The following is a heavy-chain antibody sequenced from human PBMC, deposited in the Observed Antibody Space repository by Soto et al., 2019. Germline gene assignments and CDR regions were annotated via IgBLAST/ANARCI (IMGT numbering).Heavy chain of an antibody. CDR1: GYTFTGYY. CDR2: INTKGGDT. J-gene: IGHJ4*02. D-gene: IGHD2-2*02. CDR3: AREGLLYEWDY. Sequence: QVQLVQSGAEVKKPGASVKVSCKASGYTFTGYYMHCVRQAPGQGLEWMGWINTKGGDTNYAQKFQDWVTLTRVTSISTVYMELTRLRSDDTAVYYCAREGLLYEWDYWGKGTLVTVSS. V-gene: IGHV1-2*04.